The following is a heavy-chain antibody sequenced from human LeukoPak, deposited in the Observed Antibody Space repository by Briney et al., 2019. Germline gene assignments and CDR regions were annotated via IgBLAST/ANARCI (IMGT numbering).Heavy chain of an antibody. CDR3: ARVGVDILTGYQVYYFDY. J-gene: IGHJ4*02. CDR1: GGSISSYY. Sequence: PSETLSLTCTVSGGSISSYYWSWIRRPPGKGLEWIGYIYYSGSTNYNPSLKSRVTISVDTSKNQFSLKLSSVTAADTAVYYCARVGVDILTGYQVYYFDYWGQGTLVTVSS. D-gene: IGHD3-9*01. CDR2: IYYSGST. V-gene: IGHV4-59*01.